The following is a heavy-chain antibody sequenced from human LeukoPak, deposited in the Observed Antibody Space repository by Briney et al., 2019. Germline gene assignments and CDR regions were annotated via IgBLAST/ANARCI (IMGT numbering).Heavy chain of an antibody. V-gene: IGHV3-30*02. D-gene: IGHD2-2*01. CDR2: TEWDGINN. J-gene: IGHJ4*02. CDR3: AKDVRGVVVPAAIDY. Sequence: GGSLRLSCAASGFTFSSYGMHWVRQAPGKGLGWVAFTEWDGINNHYGDSVKGRFTISRDNSKDTLYLQMNSLRAEDTAVYYCAKDVRGVVVPAAIDYWGQGTLVTVSS. CDR1: GFTFSSYG.